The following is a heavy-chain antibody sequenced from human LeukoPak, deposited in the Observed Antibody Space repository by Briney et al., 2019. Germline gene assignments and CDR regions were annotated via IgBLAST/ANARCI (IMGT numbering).Heavy chain of an antibody. CDR2: IYYSGST. J-gene: IGHJ5*02. CDR3: ASGNSGYDTNNWFDP. CDR1: GGSISSGGYY. Sequence: PSQTLSLTCTVSGGSISSGGYYWSWIRQHPGKGLEWIVYIYYSGSTYYNPSLKSRVTISVDTSKTQCSLKLSSVTAADTAVYYCASGNSGYDTNNWFDPWGQGTLVTVSS. V-gene: IGHV4-31*03. D-gene: IGHD5-12*01.